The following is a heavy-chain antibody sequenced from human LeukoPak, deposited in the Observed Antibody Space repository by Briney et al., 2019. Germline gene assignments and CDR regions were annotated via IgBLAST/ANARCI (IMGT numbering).Heavy chain of an antibody. CDR1: GFTFSSYS. CDR3: ARDDYYDSSGASVGYYGMDV. CDR2: ISSSSSYI. V-gene: IGHV3-21*01. D-gene: IGHD3-22*01. J-gene: IGHJ6*02. Sequence: GGSLRLSCAASGFTFSSYSMNWVRQAPGKGLEWVSSISSSSSYIYYADSVKGRFTISRANDKNSLYLQMNSLGAEETAVYYCARDDYYDSSGASVGYYGMDVWGQGTTVTVSS.